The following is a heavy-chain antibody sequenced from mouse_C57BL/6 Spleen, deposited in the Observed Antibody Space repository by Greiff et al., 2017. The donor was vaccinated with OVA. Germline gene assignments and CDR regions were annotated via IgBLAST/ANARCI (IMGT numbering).Heavy chain of an antibody. CDR1: GYTFTEYT. CDR2: FYPGSGSI. CDR3: ARHEVLDWYFDV. J-gene: IGHJ1*03. V-gene: IGHV1-62-2*01. Sequence: VQLQQSGAELVKPGASVKLSCTASGYTFTEYTIHWVKQRSGQGLEWIGWFYPGSGSIKYNENFKDKATLTADKSSSTVYIELSRLTTEDSAVDVYARHEVLDWYFDVWGTGTTVTVSS.